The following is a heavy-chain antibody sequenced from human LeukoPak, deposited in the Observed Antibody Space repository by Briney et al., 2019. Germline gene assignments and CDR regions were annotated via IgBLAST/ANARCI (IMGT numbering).Heavy chain of an antibody. CDR3: ARRDCDSIKCRGSNWFDP. CDR1: GFTFSGYS. J-gene: IGHJ5*02. CDR2: ISKSGSTI. Sequence: GGTLRLSCAASGFTFSGYSMNWVRQAPGKGLEWVSYISKSGSTIYYADSVKGRFTISRDNAKNSLYLQMNSLRAEDTAVYYCARRDCDSIKCRGSNWFDPWGQGTLVSVSS. V-gene: IGHV3-48*01. D-gene: IGHD3-22*01.